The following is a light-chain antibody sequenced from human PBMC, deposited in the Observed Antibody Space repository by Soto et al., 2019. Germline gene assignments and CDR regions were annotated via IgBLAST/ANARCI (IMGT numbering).Light chain of an antibody. CDR1: QSVSSN. V-gene: IGKV3D-15*01. Sequence: EGELSQSAGTLSLSPGESATLSCRASQSVSSNLAWYQQKPGQAPRLLIYGASTRATGIPARFSGSGSGAEFTLTISSLQSEDFAVYYCQQYNNWPLSFGQGTNVDIK. CDR3: QQYNNWPLS. J-gene: IGKJ1*01. CDR2: GAS.